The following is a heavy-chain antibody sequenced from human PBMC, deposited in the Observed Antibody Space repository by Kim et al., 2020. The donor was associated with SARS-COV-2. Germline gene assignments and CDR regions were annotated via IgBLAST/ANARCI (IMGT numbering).Heavy chain of an antibody. J-gene: IGHJ4*02. D-gene: IGHD3-10*01. CDR2: T. CDR3: ENYYQGVTYY. V-gene: IGHV3-23*01. Sequence: TCYADSVKGRLTITRDNSKNTLYLKMNSLRAEDTAVYYCENYYQGVTYYWGQGRLGTVSS.